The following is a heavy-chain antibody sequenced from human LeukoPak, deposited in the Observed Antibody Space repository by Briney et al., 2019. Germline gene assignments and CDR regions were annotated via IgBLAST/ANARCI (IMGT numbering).Heavy chain of an antibody. Sequence: GGSLRLSCAASGFTFSNYWMSWVRQAPGKGLEWVANIKDFGSEKYYVDSVKGRFTISRNNAKNSLYLQMNSLRAEDTALYYCVRTRVVVTAYFDYWGQGTLVTVSS. V-gene: IGHV3-7*01. CDR3: VRTRVVVTAYFDY. CDR2: IKDFGSEK. CDR1: GFTFSNYW. J-gene: IGHJ4*02. D-gene: IGHD2-21*02.